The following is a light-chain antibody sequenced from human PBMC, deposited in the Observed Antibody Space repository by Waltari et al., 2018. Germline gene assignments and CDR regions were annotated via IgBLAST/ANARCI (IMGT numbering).Light chain of an antibody. J-gene: IGKJ1*01. CDR2: TVS. V-gene: IGKV1-12*01. CDR1: QDISNC. CDR3: QQASGLPWT. Sequence: DIQMTQSPSSVSASVGDRVTITCRASQDISNCLAWYQQKSGKAPKLLIHTVSTLQIGVPPRFSGSGSGTDFTLTISSLQPEDFATYFCQQASGLPWTFGQGTKVEIK.